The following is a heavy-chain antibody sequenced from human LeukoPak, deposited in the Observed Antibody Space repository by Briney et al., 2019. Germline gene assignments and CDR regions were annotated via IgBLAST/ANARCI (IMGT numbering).Heavy chain of an antibody. D-gene: IGHD5-18*01. J-gene: IGHJ5*02. Sequence: ASVKVSCKASGYTFTSYYMHWVRQAPGQGLEWMGWINPNSGGTNYAQKFQGRVTMTRDTSISTAYMELSSLRSEDTAVYYCARDLRYSYGYNWFDPWGQGTLVTVSS. CDR1: GYTFTSYY. CDR3: ARDLRYSYGYNWFDP. CDR2: INPNSGGT. V-gene: IGHV1-2*02.